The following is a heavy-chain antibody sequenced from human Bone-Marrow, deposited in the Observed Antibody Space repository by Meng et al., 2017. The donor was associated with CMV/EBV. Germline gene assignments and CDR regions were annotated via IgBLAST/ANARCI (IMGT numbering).Heavy chain of an antibody. CDR3: ARSAGLLRYFDWLLFFDY. V-gene: IGHV3-7*01. CDR2: IKQDGSEK. CDR1: TFSSYG. J-gene: IGHJ4*02. Sequence: TFSSYGMNWVRQAPGKGLEWVANIKQDGSEKYYVDSVKGRFTISRDNAKNSLYLQMNSLRAEDTAVYYCARSAGLLRYFDWLLFFDYWGQGTLVTVSS. D-gene: IGHD3-9*01.